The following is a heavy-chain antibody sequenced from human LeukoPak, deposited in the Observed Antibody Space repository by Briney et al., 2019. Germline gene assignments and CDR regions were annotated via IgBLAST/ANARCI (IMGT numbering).Heavy chain of an antibody. Sequence: GGSLRLSCAASGFTFSTCAVNWVRQAPGKGLEWVSAISGSGSKTFYADSVKGRFTISRDNPKNTLYLQMNSLRPEDTAVYYCVKEPRGYSFSFDIWGQGTMVTVSS. CDR3: VKEPRGYSFSFDI. V-gene: IGHV3-23*01. CDR1: GFTFSTCA. CDR2: ISGSGSKT. J-gene: IGHJ3*02. D-gene: IGHD5-18*01.